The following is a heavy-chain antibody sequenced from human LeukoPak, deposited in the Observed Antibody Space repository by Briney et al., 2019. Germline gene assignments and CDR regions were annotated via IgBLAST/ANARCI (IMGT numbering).Heavy chain of an antibody. CDR2: IYTSGST. D-gene: IGHD3-22*01. V-gene: IGHV4-4*09. CDR1: GGSLSSYY. CDR3: ARHGKYYDSSGYYSAFDY. Sequence: LGTLCLTSAVSGGSLSSYYWSWIRQPPGEGLEWVGYIYTSGSTKYNPSPKSRVTISVDTSKNKFSLKLSSVTAAHTAAYYCARHGKYYDSSGYYSAFDYWGQGTLATV. J-gene: IGHJ4*02.